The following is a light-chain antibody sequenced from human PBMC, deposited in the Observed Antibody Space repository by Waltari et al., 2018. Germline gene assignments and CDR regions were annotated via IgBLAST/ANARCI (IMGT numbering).Light chain of an antibody. CDR1: QGIGDA. J-gene: IGKJ1*01. CDR2: GAS. Sequence: IQMTQSPSSLSASTGDRITVTCRASQGIGDALSWYQQKPGKAPTLLIYGASRLQTGVSCRFSGSGSGTDFTLTIHNLQPEDVATYYCQQDYTAPWTFGQGTKVEI. CDR3: QQDYTAPWT. V-gene: IGKV1-27*01.